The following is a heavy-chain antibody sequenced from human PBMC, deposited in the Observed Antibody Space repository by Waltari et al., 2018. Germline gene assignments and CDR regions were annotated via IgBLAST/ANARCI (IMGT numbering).Heavy chain of an antibody. CDR3: ATLQYYYDSSGYLIQGWFDP. J-gene: IGHJ5*02. CDR1: GGSISSSSYY. V-gene: IGHV4-39*01. D-gene: IGHD3-22*01. CDR2: IYYRGST. Sequence: QLQLQESGPGLVKPSETLSLTCTVSGGSISSSSYYWGWIRQPPGTGLEWIGSIYYRGSTYYNPSLKSRVTISVDTSKNQFSLKLSSVTAADTAVYYCATLQYYYDSSGYLIQGWFDPWGQGTLVTVSS.